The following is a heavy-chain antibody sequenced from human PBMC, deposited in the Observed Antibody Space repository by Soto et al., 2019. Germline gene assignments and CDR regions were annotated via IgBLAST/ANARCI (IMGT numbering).Heavy chain of an antibody. CDR3: AFSYGSGSYYDAFDM. J-gene: IGHJ3*02. V-gene: IGHV3-15*01. CDR1: GFTFSNAW. D-gene: IGHD3-10*01. Sequence: EVRLVESGGGLVKPGGSLRLSCAASGFTFSNAWMTWVRQAPGKGLEWVGRIKSKAAGGTTDYAAPVKGRFTISRDDSRNTLYLQMNSLKTEDTAVYFCAFSYGSGSYYDAFDMWGPGTMVTVSS. CDR2: IKSKAAGGTT.